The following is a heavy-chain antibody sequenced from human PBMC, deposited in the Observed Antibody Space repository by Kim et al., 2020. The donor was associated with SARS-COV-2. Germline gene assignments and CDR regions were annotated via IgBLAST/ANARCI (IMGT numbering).Heavy chain of an antibody. CDR2: INPNSGGT. Sequence: ASVKVSCKASGYTFTGYYMHWVRQAPGQGLEWMGWINPNSGGTNYAQKFQGRVTMTRDTSISTAYMELSRLRSDDTAVYYCARAEEDLGVQTIDYWGQGTLVTVSS. CDR3: ARAEEDLGVQTIDY. J-gene: IGHJ4*02. V-gene: IGHV1-2*02. CDR1: GYTFTGYY. D-gene: IGHD1-1*01.